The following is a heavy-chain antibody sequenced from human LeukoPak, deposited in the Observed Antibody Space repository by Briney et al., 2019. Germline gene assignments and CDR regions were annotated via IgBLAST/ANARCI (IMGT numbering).Heavy chain of an antibody. D-gene: IGHD5-18*01. J-gene: IGHJ4*02. CDR1: GGSISSYY. Sequence: SETLSLTCTVSGGSISSYYWSWIRQPPGKGLEWIGYIYYSGSTNYNPSLKSRVTISVDTSKNQSSLKLSSVTAADTAVYYCASLGYSYGYPDYWGQGTLVTVSS. CDR2: IYYSGST. CDR3: ASLGYSYGYPDY. V-gene: IGHV4-59*01.